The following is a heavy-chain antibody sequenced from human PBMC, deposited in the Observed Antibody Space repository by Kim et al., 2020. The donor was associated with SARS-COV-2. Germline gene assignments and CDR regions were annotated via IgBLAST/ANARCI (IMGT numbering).Heavy chain of an antibody. CDR3: AKDSASSGYYADY. CDR2: ISWNSGSI. Sequence: GGSLRLSCAASGFTFDDYAMHWVRQAPGKGLEWVSGISWNSGSIGYADSVKGRFTISRDSAKNSLYLQMNSLRAEDTALYYCAKDSASSGYYADYWGQGT. V-gene: IGHV3-9*01. D-gene: IGHD3-22*01. J-gene: IGHJ4*02. CDR1: GFTFDDYA.